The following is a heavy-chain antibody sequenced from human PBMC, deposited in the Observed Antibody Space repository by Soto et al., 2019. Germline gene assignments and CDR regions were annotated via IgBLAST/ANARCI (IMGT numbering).Heavy chain of an antibody. J-gene: IGHJ4*02. D-gene: IGHD3-3*01. Sequence: PSETLSLTCTVSGGCISSYYWSWIRQPPGKGLEWIGYIYYSGSTNYNPSLKSRVTISVDTSKNQFSLKLSSVTAADTAVYYCAREVYDFWSGETYYFDYWGQGTLVTVSS. CDR3: AREVYDFWSGETYYFDY. CDR1: GGCISSYY. CDR2: IYYSGST. V-gene: IGHV4-59*01.